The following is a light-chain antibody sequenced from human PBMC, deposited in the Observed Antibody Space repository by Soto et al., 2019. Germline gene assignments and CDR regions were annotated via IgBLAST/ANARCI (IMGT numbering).Light chain of an antibody. J-gene: IGKJ5*01. CDR3: QQYYNWPRT. CDR2: GAS. Sequence: EIVMTQSPATLSVSPGERATLSCRASQNIHTNLAWYQQKPGQAPRLLFYGASTRATGLPARFSGSGSGTEFTLTINSLQAKDSAVYYCQQYYNWPRTFGQGTRLEIK. CDR1: QNIHTN. V-gene: IGKV3-15*01.